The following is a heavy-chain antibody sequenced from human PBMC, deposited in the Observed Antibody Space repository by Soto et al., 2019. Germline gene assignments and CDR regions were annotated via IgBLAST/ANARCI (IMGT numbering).Heavy chain of an antibody. CDR1: GYTFTXYA. J-gene: IGHJ5*02. CDR2: INAGNGNT. CDR3: ARTITIFGVVQSPFDP. Sequence: ASVKVSCKASGYTFTXYAMHWVRQAPGQRLEWMGWINAGNGNTKYSQKFQGRVTITRDTSASTAYMELSSLRSEDTAVYYCARTITIFGVVQSPFDPWGQGTLVTVSS. V-gene: IGHV1-3*01. D-gene: IGHD3-3*01.